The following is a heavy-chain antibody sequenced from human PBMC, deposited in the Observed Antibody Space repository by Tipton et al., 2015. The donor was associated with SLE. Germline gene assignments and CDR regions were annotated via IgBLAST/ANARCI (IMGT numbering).Heavy chain of an antibody. CDR2: IYTSGST. Sequence: LRLSCTVSGGSISSYYWSWIRQSPGKGLEWIGSIYTSGSTNYNPPLKSRVTISADTSKNQFSLKLSSVTAADTAVYYCASGGYGSGSHYLGGWFDPWGRGTLVTVSS. V-gene: IGHV4-4*08. CDR1: GGSISSYY. CDR3: ASGGYGSGSHYLGGWFDP. D-gene: IGHD3-10*01. J-gene: IGHJ5*02.